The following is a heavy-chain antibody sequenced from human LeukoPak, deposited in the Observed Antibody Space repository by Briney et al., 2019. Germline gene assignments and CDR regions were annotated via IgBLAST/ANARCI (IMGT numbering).Heavy chain of an antibody. CDR1: GGSISTYY. D-gene: IGHD5-24*01. J-gene: IGHJ4*02. CDR3: ARGPGMATIKD. Sequence: PSETLSLTCTVSGGSISTYYWGWIRQPPGKGLECIGNIYYSGSTNYNPSLKSRVTISIDTSKNQFSLKLSSVTAADTAVYYCARGPGMATIKDWGQGTLVTVSS. CDR2: IYYSGST. V-gene: IGHV4-59*01.